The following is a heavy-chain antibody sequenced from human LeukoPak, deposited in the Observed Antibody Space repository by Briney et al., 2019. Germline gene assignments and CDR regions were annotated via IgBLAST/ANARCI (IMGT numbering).Heavy chain of an antibody. CDR1: GFTFSNYA. V-gene: IGHV3-23*01. J-gene: IGHJ4*02. Sequence: PGGSLRLSCAASGFTFSNYAMSWVRQGPGKGLEWVSAISGSGGSTHYADSVKGRFTISRDNSKNTLYLLMNSLRAEDTAVYYCARWYSSSSEVRIDYWGQGTLVTVSS. CDR3: ARWYSSSSEVRIDY. CDR2: ISGSGGST. D-gene: IGHD6-6*01.